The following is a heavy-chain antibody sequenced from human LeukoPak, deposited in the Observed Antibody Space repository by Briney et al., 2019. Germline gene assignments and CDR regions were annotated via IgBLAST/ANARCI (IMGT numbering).Heavy chain of an antibody. V-gene: IGHV4-59*01. D-gene: IGHD3-10*01. CDR3: ARDSGPWGVFDP. CDR1: GGSISGFY. CDR2: ISYSVAA. Sequence: PETLSLTCTVSGGSISGFYSSWIRQPPGEGLEWIGYISYSVAATSNPSLNSRVTISIDMSNHHFSLTLNSVTAADKAVYYCARDSGPWGVFDPWGQGTLVTVSS. J-gene: IGHJ5*02.